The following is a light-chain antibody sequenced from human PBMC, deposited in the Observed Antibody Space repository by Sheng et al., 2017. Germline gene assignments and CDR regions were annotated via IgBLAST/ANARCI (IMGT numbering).Light chain of an antibody. J-gene: IGKJ2*01. Sequence: DIVMTQSPDSLAVSLGERATINCKSSQSVLYSSNNKNYLAWYQQKRGQPPKLLISWASTRESGVPDRFSGSGSETDFTLTVSSLEPEDFAVYYCQQRANWPYSFGQGTKLEIK. CDR1: QSVLYSSNNKNY. V-gene: IGKV4-1*01. CDR2: WAS. CDR3: QQRANWPYS.